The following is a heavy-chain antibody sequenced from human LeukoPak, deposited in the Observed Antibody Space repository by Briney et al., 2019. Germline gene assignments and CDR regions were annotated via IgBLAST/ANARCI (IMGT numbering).Heavy chain of an antibody. CDR2: ISYDGSTK. Sequence: GGSLRLSCAASGFTFNTYAMHWVRQAPGKGLEWVAGISYDGSTKYYADSVKGRFTISRDNSKNTVYLQMDSLRPEDTAVCYCARARGTTGTTRIAFDIWGKGTMVTVSS. J-gene: IGHJ3*02. CDR1: GFTFNTYA. V-gene: IGHV3-30-3*01. CDR3: ARARGTTGTTRIAFDI. D-gene: IGHD1-1*01.